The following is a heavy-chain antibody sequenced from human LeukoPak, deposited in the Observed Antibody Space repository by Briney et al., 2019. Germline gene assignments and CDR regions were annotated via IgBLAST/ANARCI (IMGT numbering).Heavy chain of an antibody. V-gene: IGHV3-21*01. CDR1: GFTFSSYS. D-gene: IGHD6-19*01. CDR2: ISSSSSYI. CDR3: ARDRGIAVAGTNWYFDL. Sequence: PGGSLRLSCAASGFTFSSYSMNWVRQAPGKGLEWVSSISSSSSYIYYADSVKGRFTISRDNAKNSLYLQMNSLRAEDTAVYYCARDRGIAVAGTNWYFDLWGRGTLVTVSS. J-gene: IGHJ2*01.